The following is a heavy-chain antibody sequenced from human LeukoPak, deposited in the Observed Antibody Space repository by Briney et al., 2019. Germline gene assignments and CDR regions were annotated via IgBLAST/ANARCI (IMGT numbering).Heavy chain of an antibody. V-gene: IGHV4-4*07. Sequence: PSETLSLTCTVSGGSISSYYWSWIRQPAGKGLEWIGRIYTSGSTNYNPSLKSRVTLSIDTSKNQFSLKLSSVTAADTAVYYCASGYEGLNFDYWGQGTLVTASS. J-gene: IGHJ4*02. CDR2: IYTSGST. D-gene: IGHD5-12*01. CDR3: ASGYEGLNFDY. CDR1: GGSISSYY.